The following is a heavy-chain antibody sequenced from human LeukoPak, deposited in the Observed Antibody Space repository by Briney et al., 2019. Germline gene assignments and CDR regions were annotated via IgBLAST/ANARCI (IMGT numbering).Heavy chain of an antibody. J-gene: IGHJ4*02. CDR1: GNTFSSYD. CDR2: MNPNSGKT. D-gene: IGHD2-15*01. CDR3: ARDVRADIVVVVAAD. Sequence: ASVRVSCKASGNTFSSYDINWVRQATGQGLEWMGWMNPNSGKTGYAQKFQGRVTITKNTSISIVYMELRSLRSDDTAVYYCARDVRADIVVVVAADWGQGTLVTVSS. V-gene: IGHV1-8*03.